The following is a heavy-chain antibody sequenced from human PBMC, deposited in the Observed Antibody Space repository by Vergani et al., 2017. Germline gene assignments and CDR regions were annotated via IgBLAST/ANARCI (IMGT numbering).Heavy chain of an antibody. Sequence: EVELVQSGPEMRKPGESLKISCKGSEYSFGNYWIGWVRQLPGKGLEWMGIIYPADSDPRYSPSFQGQVTISADKSISTAFLQWDRLKASDTAGYYCGRHRTYTDSWGQGTMVTVS. D-gene: IGHD3/OR15-3a*01. J-gene: IGHJ4*02. V-gene: IGHV5-51*01. CDR1: EYSFGNYW. CDR2: IYPADSDP. CDR3: GRHRTYTDS.